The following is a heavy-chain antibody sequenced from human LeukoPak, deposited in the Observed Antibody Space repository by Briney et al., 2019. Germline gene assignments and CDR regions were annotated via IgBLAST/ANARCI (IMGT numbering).Heavy chain of an antibody. CDR1: GFTVSGNY. J-gene: IGHJ4*02. V-gene: IGHV3-53*01. CDR2: IYSDDTT. CDR3: ARRAGGYSHPYDY. D-gene: IGHD4-23*01. Sequence: GGSLRLSCAVSGFTVSGNYMSWIRQAPEKGLEWVSLIYSDDTTLYADSVKGRFTISRDISKNTLYLQMSSLRAEDTAVYYCARRAGGYSHPYDYWGQGVLVTVSS.